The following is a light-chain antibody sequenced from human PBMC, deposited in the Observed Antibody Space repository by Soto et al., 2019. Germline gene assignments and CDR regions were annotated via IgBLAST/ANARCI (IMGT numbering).Light chain of an antibody. CDR3: QQYGSSPCT. CDR1: QTVSTS. Sequence: DIQLTQSPSTLSASLGVSVTITCRASQTVSTSLAWYQHKPGEAPKLLMFDVSNRESGVPSRFRGSRSGTEFTLSISSLHSDDFATYYCQQYGSSPCTFGQGTKVDIK. CDR2: DVS. J-gene: IGKJ1*01. V-gene: IGKV1-5*01.